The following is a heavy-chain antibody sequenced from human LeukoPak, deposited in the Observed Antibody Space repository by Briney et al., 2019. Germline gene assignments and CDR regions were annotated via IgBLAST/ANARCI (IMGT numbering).Heavy chain of an antibody. J-gene: IGHJ4*02. CDR2: ITASGDRT. CDR1: GFTFSDYV. CDR3: ARRDIVVIVSASDY. V-gene: IGHV3-23*01. D-gene: IGHD2-15*01. Sequence: PGGSLRLSCAASGFTFSDYVMIWVRQAPGKGLEWVSGITASGDRTYYADSVQGRFTMSRDNSKNTVYPQMNSLRIDDTAVYYCARRDIVVIVSASDYWGQGTLVTVSS.